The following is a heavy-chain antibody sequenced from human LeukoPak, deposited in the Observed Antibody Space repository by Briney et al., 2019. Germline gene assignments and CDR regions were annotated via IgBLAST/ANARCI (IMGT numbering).Heavy chain of an antibody. D-gene: IGHD3-10*01. Sequence: SGGSLRLSCAASGFTFSDYYMSWIRQAPGKGQEWVSYISDSSSNTKYADSVKGRFTISRDNAKNSLYLQMNSLRAEDTALYYCASSLHYYGSSYWGQGTLVTVSS. CDR1: GFTFSDYY. CDR2: ISDSSSNT. V-gene: IGHV3-11*03. CDR3: ASSLHYYGSSY. J-gene: IGHJ4*02.